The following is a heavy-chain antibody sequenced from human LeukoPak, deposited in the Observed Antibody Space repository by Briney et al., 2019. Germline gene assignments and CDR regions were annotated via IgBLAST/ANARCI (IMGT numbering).Heavy chain of an antibody. CDR1: GYTFTSYA. V-gene: IGHV7-4-1*02. CDR3: AREGRQLVFDAFDI. J-gene: IGHJ3*02. Sequence: ASVKVSCKASGYTFTSYAMNWVRQAPGQGLEWMGWINTNTGNPTYAQGFTGRFVFSLDTSVSTAYLQISSLKAEDTAVYYCAREGRQLVFDAFDIWGQGTMVTVSS. CDR2: INTNTGNP. D-gene: IGHD6-13*01.